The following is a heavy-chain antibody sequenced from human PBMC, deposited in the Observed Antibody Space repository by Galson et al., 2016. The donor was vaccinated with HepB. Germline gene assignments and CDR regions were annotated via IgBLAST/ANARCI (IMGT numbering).Heavy chain of an antibody. J-gene: IGHJ4*02. Sequence: QSGAEVKKPGESLRISCKVSGYSFTSYWINWLPQMPGKGLEWMGSIDPSDSNIKYSPSFEGHVTISADTSTSTAYLQWSSLKASDTATYYCARHYYYPTGYCYGYWGQGTLVAVSS. CDR2: IDPSDSNI. D-gene: IGHD3-22*01. V-gene: IGHV5-10-1*01. CDR3: ARHYYYPTGYCYGY. CDR1: GYSFTSYW.